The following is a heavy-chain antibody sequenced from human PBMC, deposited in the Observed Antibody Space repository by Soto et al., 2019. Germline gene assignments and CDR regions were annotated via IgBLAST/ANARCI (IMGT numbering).Heavy chain of an antibody. D-gene: IGHD6-19*01. CDR2: IWYDGSNK. CDR3: ARGEKEWLVMGAYYGMDV. J-gene: IGHJ6*02. Sequence: QVQLVESGGGVVQPGRSLRLSCAASGFTFSSYGMHWVRQAPGKGLEWVAVIWYDGSNKYYADSVKGRFTISRDNSKNMLYLQMNSLRAEDTAVYYCARGEKEWLVMGAYYGMDVWGQGTTVTVSS. V-gene: IGHV3-33*01. CDR1: GFTFSSYG.